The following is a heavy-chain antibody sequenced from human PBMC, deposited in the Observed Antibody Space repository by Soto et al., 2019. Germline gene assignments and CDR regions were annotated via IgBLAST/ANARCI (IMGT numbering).Heavy chain of an antibody. CDR2: IFHSGST. D-gene: IGHD3-16*01. Sequence: QVQLQESGPGLVKPSGTLSLTCAVSGVSISSGNWWSWVRQTPGKGLEWIGEIFHSGSTNYNPSLKSRVTVSVDKPKSQFSLKLSSVTAADTAVYYCARLWGSPPGPWGQGTMVIVSS. CDR1: GVSISSGNW. CDR3: ARLWGSPPGP. V-gene: IGHV4-4*02. J-gene: IGHJ3*01.